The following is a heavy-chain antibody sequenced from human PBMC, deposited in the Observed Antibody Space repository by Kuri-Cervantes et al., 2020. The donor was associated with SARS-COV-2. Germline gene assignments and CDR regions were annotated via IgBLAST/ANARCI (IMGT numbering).Heavy chain of an antibody. Sequence: LSLTCAASGFTFSSYAMSWVRQAPGKGLEWVSAISGSGGSTYYADSVKGRFTISRDNSKNTLYLQMNSLRAEDTAVYYCAKEGITGTTPFDYWGQGTLVTVSS. J-gene: IGHJ4*02. V-gene: IGHV3-23*01. CDR2: ISGSGGST. CDR1: GFTFSSYA. D-gene: IGHD1-7*01. CDR3: AKEGITGTTPFDY.